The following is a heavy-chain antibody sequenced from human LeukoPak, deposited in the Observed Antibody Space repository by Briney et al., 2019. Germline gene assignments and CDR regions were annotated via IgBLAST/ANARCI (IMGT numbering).Heavy chain of an antibody. D-gene: IGHD3-10*01. CDR3: ATGPYGSGSSDY. Sequence: ASVKVSCKASGYTFTGYYIHWVRQAPGQGLEWMGWINPNSGGTNYAQKFQGRVTMTRDTSISTAYMELSRLRSDDTAVYYCATGPYGSGSSDYWGQGTLVTVSS. J-gene: IGHJ4*02. CDR1: GYTFTGYY. CDR2: INPNSGGT. V-gene: IGHV1-2*02.